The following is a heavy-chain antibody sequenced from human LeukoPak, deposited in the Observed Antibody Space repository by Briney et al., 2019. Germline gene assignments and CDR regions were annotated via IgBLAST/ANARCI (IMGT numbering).Heavy chain of an antibody. CDR1: GDTFHSYA. CDR3: FVVPAAVFDY. J-gene: IGHJ4*02. V-gene: IGHV1-2*02. CDR2: INPNSGGT. Sequence: ASVKVSCKASGDTFHSYAISWVRQAPGQGLEWMGWINPNSGGTNYAQKFQGRVTMTRDTSISTAYMELSRLRSDDTAVYYCFVVPAAVFDYWGQGTLVTVSS. D-gene: IGHD2-2*01.